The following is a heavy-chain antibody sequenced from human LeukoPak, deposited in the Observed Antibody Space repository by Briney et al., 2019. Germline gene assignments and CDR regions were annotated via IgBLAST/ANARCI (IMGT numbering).Heavy chain of an antibody. J-gene: IGHJ3*02. Sequence: GESLKISCKGSGYSFTSYWIGWVRQMPGKGLEWMGIIYPGDSDTRYSPSFQGQVTISADKSISTAYLQWSSLKASDTAMYYCARVRSPSYVDDAFDIWGQGTMVTVSS. V-gene: IGHV5-51*01. D-gene: IGHD5-18*01. CDR3: ARVRSPSYVDDAFDI. CDR1: GYSFTSYW. CDR2: IYPGDSDT.